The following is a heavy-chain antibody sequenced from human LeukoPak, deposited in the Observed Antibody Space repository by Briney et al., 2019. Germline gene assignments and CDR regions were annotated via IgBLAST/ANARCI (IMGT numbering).Heavy chain of an antibody. J-gene: IGHJ5*02. Sequence: GGSLRLSCAASGFTFSSYGMHWVRQAPGKGLEGVAVISYDGSNKYYADSVKGRFTISRDNSKNALYLQMNSLRAEDTAVYYCAIGLLHDPSWFDPWGQGTLVTVSS. CDR2: ISYDGSNK. V-gene: IGHV3-30*03. CDR3: AIGLLHDPSWFDP. D-gene: IGHD2-15*01. CDR1: GFTFSSYG.